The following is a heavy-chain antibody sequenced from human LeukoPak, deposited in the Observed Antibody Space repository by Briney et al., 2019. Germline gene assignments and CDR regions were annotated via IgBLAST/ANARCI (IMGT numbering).Heavy chain of an antibody. CDR2: IFYSGST. Sequence: SETLSLTCTVSGDSISRYYWSWIRQPPGKGLEWIGHIFYSGSTSYKPSLKSRVTISVDTSKNQFSLKLSSVTAADTAVYYCARDKATQFGRRAFDIWGQGTMVTVSS. D-gene: IGHD3-10*01. V-gene: IGHV4-59*01. CDR1: GDSISRYY. J-gene: IGHJ3*02. CDR3: ARDKATQFGRRAFDI.